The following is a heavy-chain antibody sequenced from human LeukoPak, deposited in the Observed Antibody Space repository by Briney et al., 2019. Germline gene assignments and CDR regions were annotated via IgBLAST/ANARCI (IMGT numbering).Heavy chain of an antibody. CDR3: ARDLRGYSYGSPTRNFDY. D-gene: IGHD5-18*01. CDR2: INSDGSST. V-gene: IGHV3-74*01. Sequence: GGSLRLSCAASGFTFSSYWMHWVRQAPGKGLVWVSRINSDGSSTSYADSVKGRFTISRDNAKNTLYLQMNSLRAEDTAVYYCARDLRGYSYGSPTRNFDYWGQGTLVTVSS. CDR1: GFTFSSYW. J-gene: IGHJ4*02.